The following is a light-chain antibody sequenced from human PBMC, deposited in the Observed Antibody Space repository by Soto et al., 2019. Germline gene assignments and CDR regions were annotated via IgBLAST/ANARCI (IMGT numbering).Light chain of an antibody. J-gene: IGKJ3*01. V-gene: IGKV1-9*01. CDR2: AAS. CDR3: QQLNSYPPRFT. Sequence: DIQLTQSPSFLSAPVGDRVTITCRASQGISSYLAWYQQKPGKAPKLLIYAASTLQSGVPSRFSGSGSGTEFTLTISSLQPEDFATYYCQQLNSYPPRFTFGPGTKVDIK. CDR1: QGISSY.